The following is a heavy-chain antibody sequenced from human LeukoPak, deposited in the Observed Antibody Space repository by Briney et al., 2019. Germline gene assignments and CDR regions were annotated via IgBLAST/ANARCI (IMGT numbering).Heavy chain of an antibody. CDR2: ISYDGSNK. CDR3: ARVSEDDSSGYYLSYFDY. D-gene: IGHD3-22*01. J-gene: IGHJ4*02. V-gene: IGHV3-30*04. Sequence: GGSLRLSCAASGFTFSSYAMHWVRQAPGKGLEWVAVISYDGSNKYYADSVKGRLTISRDNSKNTLYLQMNSLRAEDTAVYYCARVSEDDSSGYYLSYFDYWGQGTLVTVSS. CDR1: GFTFSSYA.